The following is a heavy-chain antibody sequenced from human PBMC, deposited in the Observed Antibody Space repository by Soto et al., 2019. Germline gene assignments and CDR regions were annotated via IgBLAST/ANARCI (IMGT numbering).Heavy chain of an antibody. D-gene: IGHD6-19*01. Sequence: QVQLVESGGGVVQPGRSLRLSCAASGFTFSSYGMHWVRQAPGKGLEWVAVIWYGGSNKYYADSVKGRFTISRDNSKNTLYLQMNSLRAEDTAVYYCAREGYSSGWYDYFQHWGQGTLVTVSS. CDR1: GFTFSSYG. CDR3: AREGYSSGWYDYFQH. CDR2: IWYGGSNK. V-gene: IGHV3-33*01. J-gene: IGHJ1*01.